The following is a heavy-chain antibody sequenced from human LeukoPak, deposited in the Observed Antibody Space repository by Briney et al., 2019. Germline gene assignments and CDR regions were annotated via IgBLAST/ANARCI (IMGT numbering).Heavy chain of an antibody. Sequence: GGSLRLSCAASGFTFSSYGMHWVRQAPGKGLEWVAVISYDGSNKYYADSVKGRFTISRDNAKNSLYLQMNSLRAEDTAVYYCARDSKLGSWGQGTLVTVSS. D-gene: IGHD2-15*01. V-gene: IGHV3-30*03. CDR2: ISYDGSNK. CDR3: ARDSKLGS. CDR1: GFTFSSYG. J-gene: IGHJ5*02.